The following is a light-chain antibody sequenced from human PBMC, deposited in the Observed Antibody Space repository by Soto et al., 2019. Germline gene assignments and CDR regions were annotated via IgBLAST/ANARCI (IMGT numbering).Light chain of an antibody. J-gene: IGLJ3*02. CDR1: SSNIGSNN. CDR3: ASWDDSLNGLV. CDR2: SNN. V-gene: IGLV1-44*01. Sequence: QSVLTQPPSASATPGQRVTISCSRSSSNIGSNNVEWYQHLPGTAPKLLIYSNNQGPSGVPDRFSGSKSGTSASLAISGLQSEDEADYYCASWDDSLNGLVIGGGTKVTVL.